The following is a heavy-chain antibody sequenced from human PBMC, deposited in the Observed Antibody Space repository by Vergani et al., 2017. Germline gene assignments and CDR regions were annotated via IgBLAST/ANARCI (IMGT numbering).Heavy chain of an antibody. Sequence: QVQLQQWGAGLLKPSETLSLTCAVYGGSFSGYYWSWIRQPPGKGLEWIGEINHSGSTNYNPSLKSRVTISVDTSKNQFSLKLSSVTAADTAVYYCARERVEMATIVYFDYWGQGTLVTVSS. J-gene: IGHJ4*02. CDR1: GGSFSGYY. CDR2: INHSGST. CDR3: ARERVEMATIVYFDY. D-gene: IGHD5-24*01. V-gene: IGHV4-34*01.